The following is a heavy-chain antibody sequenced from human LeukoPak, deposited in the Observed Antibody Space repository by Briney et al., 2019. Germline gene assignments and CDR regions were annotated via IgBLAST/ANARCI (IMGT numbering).Heavy chain of an antibody. D-gene: IGHD4-17*01. J-gene: IGHJ4*02. CDR2: ISGGDST. Sequence: GGSLRLSCAASGFTVSSNYMSWVRQAPGKGLEWVSLISGGDSTYYADSVEGRFTISRDKSKNTLYLQMNSLRAEDTAVYCCARDEITVTSSIDYWGQGTLVTVSS. V-gene: IGHV3-66*01. CDR3: ARDEITVTSSIDY. CDR1: GFTVSSNY.